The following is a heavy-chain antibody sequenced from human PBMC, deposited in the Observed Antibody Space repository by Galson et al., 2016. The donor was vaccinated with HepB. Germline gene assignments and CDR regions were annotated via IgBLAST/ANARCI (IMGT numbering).Heavy chain of an antibody. CDR3: ARPTSRTEWDLDS. D-gene: IGHD1-26*01. CDR2: IKQDGSEK. V-gene: IGHV3-7*02. Sequence: SLRLSCAVSGFTFSSYWMTWVRQAPGKGLKWVANIKQDGSEKYCVDSVEGRFTISRDNAKNSLYLQMNSLRAEDTAVYYCARPTSRTEWDLDSWGQGTLVTFSS. J-gene: IGHJ4*02. CDR1: GFTFSSYW.